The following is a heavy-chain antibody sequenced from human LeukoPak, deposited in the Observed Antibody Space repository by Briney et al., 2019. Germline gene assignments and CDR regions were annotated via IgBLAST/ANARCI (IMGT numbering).Heavy chain of an antibody. CDR2: ISWNSGSI. J-gene: IGHJ4*02. D-gene: IGHD1-26*01. V-gene: IGHV3-9*01. CDR3: AKDMEWELTYYFDY. CDR1: GFTFDDYA. Sequence: PGRSLRLSCAASGFTFDDYALHWVRQAPGKGLEWVSGISWNSGSIGYADSVKGRFTISRDNARNSLYLQMNSLRAEDTALYYCAKDMEWELTYYFDYWGQGILVTVSS.